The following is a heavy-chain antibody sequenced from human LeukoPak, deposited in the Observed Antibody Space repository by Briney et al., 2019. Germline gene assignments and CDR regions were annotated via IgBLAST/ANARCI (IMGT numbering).Heavy chain of an antibody. V-gene: IGHV4-34*01. CDR2: INHSGST. CDR3: ARDIMVRGVIKPSGMDV. D-gene: IGHD3-10*01. Sequence: PSETLSLACAVYGGSFSGYYWSWIRQPPGKGLEWIGEINHSGSTNYNPSLKSRVTISVDTSKNQFSLKLSSVTAADTAVYYCARDIMVRGVIKPSGMDVWGKGTTVTVSS. J-gene: IGHJ6*04. CDR1: GGSFSGYY.